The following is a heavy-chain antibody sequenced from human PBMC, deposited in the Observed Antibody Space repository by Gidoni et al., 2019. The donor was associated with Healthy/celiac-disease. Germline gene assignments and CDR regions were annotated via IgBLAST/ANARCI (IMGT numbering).Heavy chain of an antibody. CDR2: ISSSSSYI. Sequence: EVQLVESGGGLVKPGGSLRLSCAASGFTFSSYSMNWVRQAPGKGLECVSSISSSSSYIYYAGSVKGRFTISRDNAKNSLYLQMNSLRAEDTAVYYCARDEEYYDFWSGYHGPNWFDPWGQGTLVTVSS. D-gene: IGHD3-3*01. J-gene: IGHJ5*02. V-gene: IGHV3-21*01. CDR1: GFTFSSYS. CDR3: ARDEEYYDFWSGYHGPNWFDP.